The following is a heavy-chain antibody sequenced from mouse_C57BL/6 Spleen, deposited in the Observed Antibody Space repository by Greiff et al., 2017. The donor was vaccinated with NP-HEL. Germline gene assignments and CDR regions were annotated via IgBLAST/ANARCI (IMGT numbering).Heavy chain of an antibody. CDR3: ARSSTMVTTNYYAMDY. D-gene: IGHD2-2*01. V-gene: IGHV1-82*01. CDR1: GYAFSSSW. CDR2: IYPGDGDT. J-gene: IGHJ4*01. Sequence: VKLQESGPELVKPGASVKISCKASGYAFSSSWMNWVKQRPGKGLEWIGRIYPGDGDTNYNGKFKGKATLTADKSSSTAYMQLSSLTSEDSAVYVCARSSTMVTTNYYAMDYWGQGTSVTVSS.